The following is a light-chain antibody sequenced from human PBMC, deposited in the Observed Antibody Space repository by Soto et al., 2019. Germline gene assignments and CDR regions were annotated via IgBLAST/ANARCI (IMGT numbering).Light chain of an antibody. V-gene: IGKV3-20*01. J-gene: IGKJ1*01. CDR1: QSVSSSY. CDR3: QQYGSSPTT. CDR2: GAS. Sequence: EIVLTQSPGTLSLSPGERATLSCRASQSVSSSYLAWYQQKPGQAPRLLIYGASSRATGIPDRFSGSGSGTDFTLTISRLEPEDFAVYYCQQYGSSPTTFGQGNKVEIK.